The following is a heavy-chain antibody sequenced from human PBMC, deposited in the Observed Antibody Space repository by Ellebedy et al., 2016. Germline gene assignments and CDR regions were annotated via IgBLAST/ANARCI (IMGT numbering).Heavy chain of an antibody. CDR3: AKEASNSIDPMDWSGYLNFDY. CDR2: ISGSGGST. CDR1: GFTFSSYA. J-gene: IGHJ4*02. D-gene: IGHD3-3*01. Sequence: GGSLRLSXAASGFTFSSYAMSWVRQAPGKGLEWVSAISGSGGSTYYADSVKGRFTISRDNSKNTLYLQMNSLRAEDTAVYYCAKEASNSIDPMDWSGYLNFDYWGQGTLVTVSS. V-gene: IGHV3-23*01.